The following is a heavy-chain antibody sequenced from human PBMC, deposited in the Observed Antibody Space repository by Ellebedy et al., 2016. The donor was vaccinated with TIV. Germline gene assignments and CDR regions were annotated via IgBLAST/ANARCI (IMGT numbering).Heavy chain of an antibody. V-gene: IGHV3-48*04. Sequence: PGGSLRLSCAASGFTFSSYSMNWVRQAPGKGLEWVSYISRSSSTIYYADSIKGRFTISRDNAKNSLHLQMNSLRAEDTAVYYCAWGTVTELDYWGQGTLVTVSS. CDR1: GFTFSSYS. CDR2: ISRSSSTI. D-gene: IGHD4-17*01. CDR3: AWGTVTELDY. J-gene: IGHJ4*02.